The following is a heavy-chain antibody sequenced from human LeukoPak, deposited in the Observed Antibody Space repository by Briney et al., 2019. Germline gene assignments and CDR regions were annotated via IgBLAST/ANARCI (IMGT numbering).Heavy chain of an antibody. CDR2: ISYDGSNK. D-gene: IGHD1-26*01. CDR1: GFTFSSYG. J-gene: IGHJ4*02. V-gene: IGHV3-30*03. CDR3: GRDLGGRSGY. Sequence: GGSLRLSCAASGFTFSSYGMHWVRQAPGKGLEWVAVISYDGSNKYYADSVKGRFTISRDDSKNTLYLQMNSLRAEDTAVYYCGRDLGGRSGYWGQGTLVTVSS.